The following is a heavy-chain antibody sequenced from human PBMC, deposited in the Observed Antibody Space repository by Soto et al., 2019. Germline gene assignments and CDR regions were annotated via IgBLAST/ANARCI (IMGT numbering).Heavy chain of an antibody. J-gene: IGHJ4*02. Sequence: PGGSLRLSCRASVFTFSDYAMSWVRQPPGKGLEWVSVISAGGSIYYADSVKGRFTVSRANSKNTLYLQMNSLRAEDTAVYYCANVPIWCSSTSCYTEGLDYWGQGNLVTVSS. D-gene: IGHD2-2*02. CDR3: ANVPIWCSSTSCYTEGLDY. CDR1: VFTFSDYA. V-gene: IGHV3-23*01. CDR2: ISAGGSI.